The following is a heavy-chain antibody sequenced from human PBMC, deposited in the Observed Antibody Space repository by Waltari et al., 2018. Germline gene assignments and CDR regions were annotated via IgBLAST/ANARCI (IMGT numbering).Heavy chain of an antibody. D-gene: IGHD3-3*01. CDR2: IYHSGST. Sequence: QVQLQESGPGLVTPAETLSPTCAVSGYSISSGYYWGWIRQPPGKGLEWIGSIYHSGSTYYNPSLKSRVTISVDTSKNQFSLKLSSVTAADTAVYYCARDFRRLGVVIRVFDYWGQGTLVTVSS. J-gene: IGHJ4*02. V-gene: IGHV4-38-2*02. CDR1: GYSISSGYY. CDR3: ARDFRRLGVVIRVFDY.